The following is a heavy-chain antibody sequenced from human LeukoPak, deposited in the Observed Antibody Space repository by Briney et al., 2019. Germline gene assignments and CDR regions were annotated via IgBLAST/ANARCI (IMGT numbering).Heavy chain of an antibody. V-gene: IGHV4-59*01. J-gene: IGHJ3*02. CDR3: ARDTWELRFAFDI. Sequence: PSETLSLTCTVSGGSISSYYWSWIRQPPGKGLEWIGYIYYSGSTNYNPSLKSRVTISVDTSKNQFSLKLSSVTAADTAVYYCARDTWELRFAFDIWGQGTMVTVSS. D-gene: IGHD1-26*01. CDR2: IYYSGST. CDR1: GGSISSYY.